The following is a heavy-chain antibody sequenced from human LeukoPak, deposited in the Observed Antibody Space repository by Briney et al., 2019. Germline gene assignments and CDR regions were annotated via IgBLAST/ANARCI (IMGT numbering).Heavy chain of an antibody. CDR1: GGSISSGGYY. CDR3: ARGEGYSSSWYYY. J-gene: IGHJ4*02. CDR2: IYHSGST. V-gene: IGHV4-30-2*01. Sequence: SETLSLTCTVSGGSISSGGYYWSWIRQPPGKGLEWIGYIYHSGSTYYNPSLKSRVTISVDTSKNQFSLKLSSVTAADTAVYYCARGEGYSSSWYYYWGQGTLVTVSS. D-gene: IGHD6-13*01.